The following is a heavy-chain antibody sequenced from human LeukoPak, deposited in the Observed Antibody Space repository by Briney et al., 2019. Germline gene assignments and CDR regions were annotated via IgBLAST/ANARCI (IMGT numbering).Heavy chain of an antibody. D-gene: IGHD3-10*01. J-gene: IGHJ4*02. V-gene: IGHV4-34*01. CDR3: ARGGLYGSGSYYPSRY. CDR2: MNHSGST. CDR1: GGSFSGYY. Sequence: SETLSLTCAVYGGSFSGYYWSWTRQPPGKGLEWIGEMNHSGSTNYNPSLKSRVTISVDTSKNQFSLKLSSVTAADTAVYYCARGGLYGSGSYYPSRYWGQGTLVTVSS.